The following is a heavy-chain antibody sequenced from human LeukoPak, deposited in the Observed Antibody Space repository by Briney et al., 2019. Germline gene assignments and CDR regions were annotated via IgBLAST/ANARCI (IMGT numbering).Heavy chain of an antibody. J-gene: IGHJ4*02. CDR1: GYTFTSYG. V-gene: IGHV1-18*01. Sequence: ASVKVSCKASGYTFTSYGISWVRQAPGQGLEWMGWNSAYNGNTNYAQKLQGRVTMTTDTSTSTAYMELRSLRSDDTAVYYCARFDGDYVWGSYRMYYFDYWGQGTLVTVSS. D-gene: IGHD3-16*02. CDR3: ARFDGDYVWGSYRMYYFDY. CDR2: NSAYNGNT.